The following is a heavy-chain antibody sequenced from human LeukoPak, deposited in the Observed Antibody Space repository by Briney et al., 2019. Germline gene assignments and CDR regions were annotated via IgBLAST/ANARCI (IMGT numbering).Heavy chain of an antibody. V-gene: IGHV1-2*02. Sequence: GASVKVSCKASGYTFTGYYMHWVRQAPGQGLEWMGWINPNSGGTNYTQKFQGRVTMTRDTSISTAYMELSRLRSDDTAVYYCASDVDTAMVTVVYWGQGTLVTVSS. J-gene: IGHJ4*02. D-gene: IGHD5-18*01. CDR1: GYTFTGYY. CDR3: ASDVDTAMVTVVY. CDR2: INPNSGGT.